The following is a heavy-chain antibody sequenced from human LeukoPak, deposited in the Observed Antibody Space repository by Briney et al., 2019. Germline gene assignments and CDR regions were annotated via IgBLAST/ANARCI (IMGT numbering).Heavy chain of an antibody. CDR2: IIPIFGTA. V-gene: IGHV1-69*06. CDR3: ARGGLGGEVFDY. J-gene: IGHJ4*02. Sequence: ASVKVSCKASGGTFSSYAISWVRQAPGQGLEWMGGIIPIFGTANYAQKFKGRVTITADKSTSTAYMELSSLRSEDTAVYYCARGGLGGEVFDYWGQGTLVTVSS. CDR1: GGTFSSYA. D-gene: IGHD3-3*01.